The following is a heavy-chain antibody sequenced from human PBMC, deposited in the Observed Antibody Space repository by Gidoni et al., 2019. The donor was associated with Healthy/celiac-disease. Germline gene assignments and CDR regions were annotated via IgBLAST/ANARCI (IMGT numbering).Heavy chain of an antibody. CDR3: ARDREDCSGGSCIWGGYFDY. V-gene: IGHV3-33*01. D-gene: IGHD2-15*01. CDR1: GCTFSSYG. Sequence: QVQLVESGGGVVQPGRSLRLPCAASGCTFSSYGRHWVRQAPGKGLEWVAVIWYDGSNKYYADSVKGRFTISRDNSKNTLYLQMNSLRAEDTAVYYCARDREDCSGGSCIWGGYFDYWGQGTLVTVSS. J-gene: IGHJ4*02. CDR2: IWYDGSNK.